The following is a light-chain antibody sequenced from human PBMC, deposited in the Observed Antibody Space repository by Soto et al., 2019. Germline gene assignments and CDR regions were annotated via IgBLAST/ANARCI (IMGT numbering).Light chain of an antibody. CDR2: DVT. J-gene: IGLJ1*01. Sequence: QSALTQPASVSGSPGQSIAISCTGTSSDVGAYNYVSWYQQYPGKAPKLVIYDVTNRPSGVSNRFSGSKSGSTASLTISGLQAEDEADYYCSSYTISSTYVFGTGTNLTVL. CDR1: SSDVGAYNY. CDR3: SSYTISSTYV. V-gene: IGLV2-14*01.